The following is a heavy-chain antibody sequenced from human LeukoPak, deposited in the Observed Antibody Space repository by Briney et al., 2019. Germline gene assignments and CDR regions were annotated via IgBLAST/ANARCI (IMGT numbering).Heavy chain of an antibody. CDR2: IYYSGST. V-gene: IGHV4-59*01. J-gene: IGHJ3*02. D-gene: IGHD4-11*01. CDR1: GGSISSYY. Sequence: PSETLSLTCSVSGGSISSYYWSWIRQPPGKGLEWTGYIYYSGSTSYNPSLKSRVTISVDTSKNQFSLKLSSVTAADTAVYYCARERGGDYSDAFDIWGQGTMVTVSS. CDR3: ARERGGDYSDAFDI.